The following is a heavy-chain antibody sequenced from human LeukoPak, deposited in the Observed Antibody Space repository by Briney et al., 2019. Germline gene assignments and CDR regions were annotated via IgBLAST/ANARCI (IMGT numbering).Heavy chain of an antibody. J-gene: IGHJ4*02. CDR1: GFPFSSYY. D-gene: IGHD6-13*01. CDR3: ARDSGWYRFDH. Sequence: GGSLRLSCATSGFPFSSYYMTWVRQAPGKGLEWLAHLREGGTERYNVDSVRGRFTISRGNARNALYLQMDSLRTEDTAVYYCARDSGWYRFDHWGQGTLVTVSS. CDR2: LREGGTER. V-gene: IGHV3-7*03.